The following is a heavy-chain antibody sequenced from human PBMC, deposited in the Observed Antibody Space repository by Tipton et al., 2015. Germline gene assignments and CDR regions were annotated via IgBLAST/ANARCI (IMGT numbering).Heavy chain of an antibody. V-gene: IGHV3-30*18. D-gene: IGHD2-15*01. J-gene: IGHJ6*02. CDR2: ISYIESDK. Sequence: SLRLSCAASGFAFSNYGMHWVRQAPGKGLEWVAGISYIESDKYYADSVKGRFTISRDNSGNTLYLQMNNLRAEDTAVYYCAKDMGFCTGPNCYILFYFAGVDVWGQGTTVTVSS. CDR3: AKDMGFCTGPNCYILFYFAGVDV. CDR1: GFAFSNYG.